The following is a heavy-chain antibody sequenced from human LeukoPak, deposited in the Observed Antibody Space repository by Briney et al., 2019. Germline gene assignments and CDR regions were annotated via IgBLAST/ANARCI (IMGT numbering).Heavy chain of an antibody. J-gene: IGHJ4*02. CDR2: IRYDGSNK. D-gene: IGHD5-24*01. V-gene: IGHV3-30*02. CDR3: AKVIGRDGYNSFDY. Sequence: GRSLRLSCAASGFTFSSSGMHWVRQAPGKGLEWVAFIRYDGSNKYYADSVKGRFTISRDNSKNTVYLQMNSLRVEDTAVYYCAKVIGRDGYNSFDYWGQGTLVTVSS. CDR1: GFTFSSSG.